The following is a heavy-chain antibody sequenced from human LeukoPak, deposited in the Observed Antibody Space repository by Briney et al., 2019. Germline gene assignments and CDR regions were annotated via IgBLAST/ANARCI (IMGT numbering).Heavy chain of an antibody. J-gene: IGHJ4*02. D-gene: IGHD5-18*01. Sequence: NPSETLSLTCTVSGGSISSGDYYWSWIRQPPGKGLEWIGYIYYSGSTYYNPSLKSQVTISVDTSKNQFSLKLSSVTAADTAVYYCAREGGYSYGYPATFDYWGQGTLVTVSS. CDR1: GGSISSGDYY. CDR3: AREGGYSYGYPATFDY. CDR2: IYYSGST. V-gene: IGHV4-30-4*01.